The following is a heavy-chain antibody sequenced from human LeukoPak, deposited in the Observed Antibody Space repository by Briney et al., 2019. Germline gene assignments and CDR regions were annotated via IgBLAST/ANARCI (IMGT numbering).Heavy chain of an antibody. V-gene: IGHV4-4*09. D-gene: IGHD6-6*01. CDR2: MYTSGST. CDR1: GGSITGYY. Sequence: SETLSLTCTVSGGSITGYYWSWTRQPPGKGLEWIGYMYTSGSTNYNPSLQSRDPISIDQHNTQFSQRLRSVTAADTAVYHCARRSIGQPFFDHWRQGTLVPVS. CDR3: ARRSIGQPFFDH. J-gene: IGHJ4*02.